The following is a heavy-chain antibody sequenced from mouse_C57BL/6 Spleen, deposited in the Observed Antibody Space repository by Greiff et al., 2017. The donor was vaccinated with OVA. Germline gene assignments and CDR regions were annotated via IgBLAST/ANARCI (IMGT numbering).Heavy chain of an antibody. D-gene: IGHD4-1*01. CDR2: ISSGSSTI. V-gene: IGHV5-17*01. CDR1: GFTFSDYG. CDR3: AREGLGPYYFDY. J-gene: IGHJ2*01. Sequence: EVQVVESGGGLVKPGGSLKLSCAASGFTFSDYGMHWVRQAPEKGLEWVAYISSGSSTIYYADTVKGRFTISRDNAKNTLFLQMTSLRSEDTAMDYCAREGLGPYYFDYWGQGTTLTVSS.